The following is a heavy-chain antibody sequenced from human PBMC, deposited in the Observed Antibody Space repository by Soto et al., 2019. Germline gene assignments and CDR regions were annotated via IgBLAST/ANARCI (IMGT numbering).Heavy chain of an antibody. CDR3: ARLDVTMDYYYGMDV. J-gene: IGHJ6*02. Sequence: QLQLQESGPGLVKPSETLSLTCTVSGGSISSSSYYWGWIRQPPGKGLEWIGSIYYSGSPYYHPSLKSRVTISVDTSKNQFSLKLRSVTAADTAVYYCARLDVTMDYYYGMDVWGQGTTVTVSS. CDR1: GGSISSSSYY. D-gene: IGHD2-21*02. CDR2: IYYSGSP. V-gene: IGHV4-39*01.